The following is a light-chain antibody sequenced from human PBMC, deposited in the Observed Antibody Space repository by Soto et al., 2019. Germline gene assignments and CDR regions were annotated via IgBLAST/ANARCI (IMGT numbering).Light chain of an antibody. CDR1: TSNLGGNT. Sequence: QSVLTQPPSVSGTPGHKVSISCSGSTSNLGGNTVNWYQQLPGTAPKLLIYTNNQRPSGVPDRCSGSKSGTSASLASSWLRSVDEPDFYCAAWDDSLNAVAFGGGTKVTVL. J-gene: IGLJ2*01. V-gene: IGLV1-44*01. CDR2: TNN. CDR3: AAWDDSLNAVA.